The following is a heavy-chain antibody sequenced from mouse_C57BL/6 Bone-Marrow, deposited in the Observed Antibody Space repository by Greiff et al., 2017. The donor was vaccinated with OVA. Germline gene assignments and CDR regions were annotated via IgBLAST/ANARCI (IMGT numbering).Heavy chain of an antibody. Sequence: VQLQQSGAELVRPGSSVKLSCKASGYTFTSYWMHWVKQRPIQGLEWIGNIDPSDSETHYNQKFKDKATLTVDKSSSTAYMQLSSLTSEDSAVYYWAREDSSGHYYYAMDDWGQGTSVTVSS. J-gene: IGHJ4*01. CDR3: AREDSSGHYYYAMDD. CDR2: IDPSDSET. D-gene: IGHD3-2*02. CDR1: GYTFTSYW. V-gene: IGHV1-52*01.